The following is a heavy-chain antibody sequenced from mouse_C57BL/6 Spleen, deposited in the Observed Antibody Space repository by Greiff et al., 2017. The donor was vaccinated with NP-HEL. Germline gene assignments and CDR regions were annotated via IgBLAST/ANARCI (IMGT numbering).Heavy chain of an antibody. J-gene: IGHJ4*01. D-gene: IGHD1-1*01. V-gene: IGHV5-17*01. Sequence: EVQVVESGGGLVKPGGSLKLSCAASGFTFSDYGMHWVRQAPEKGLEWVAYISSGSSTIYYADTVKGRFTISRDNAKNTLFLQMTSLTSEDTAMYYCARYYGSSYYYAMDYWGQGTSVTVSS. CDR1: GFTFSDYG. CDR3: ARYYGSSYYYAMDY. CDR2: ISSGSSTI.